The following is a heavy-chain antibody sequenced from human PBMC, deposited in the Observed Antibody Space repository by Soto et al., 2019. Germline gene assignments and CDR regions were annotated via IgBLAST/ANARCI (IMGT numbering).Heavy chain of an antibody. V-gene: IGHV3-15*01. CDR2: IKSKTDGGTT. J-gene: IGHJ6*02. CDR3: TTDPRQMSIFGVAEYYYGMDV. D-gene: IGHD3-3*01. CDR1: GFTFSNAW. Sequence: PGGSLRLSCAASGFTFSNAWMSWVRQAPGKGLEWVGRIKSKTDGGTTDYAAPVKGRFTISRDDSKNTLYLQMNSLKTEDTAVYYCTTDPRQMSIFGVAEYYYGMDVRGQGTTVTVSS.